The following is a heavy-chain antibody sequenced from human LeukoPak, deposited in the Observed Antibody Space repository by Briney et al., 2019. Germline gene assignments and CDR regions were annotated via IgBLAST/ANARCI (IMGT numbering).Heavy chain of an antibody. D-gene: IGHD4-11*01. J-gene: IGHJ4*02. V-gene: IGHV3-7*01. CDR2: INQDGGAK. CDR1: GFTFSTYW. CDR3: ARATTIAPETLDY. Sequence: GGSLRLSCAAPGFTFSTYWMTWVRQAPGKGLEWVAHINQDGGAKNYVDSLKGRFTISRDNAKNSLFLQMNSLRADDTAVHYGARATTIAPETLDYWGQGTLVTVSS.